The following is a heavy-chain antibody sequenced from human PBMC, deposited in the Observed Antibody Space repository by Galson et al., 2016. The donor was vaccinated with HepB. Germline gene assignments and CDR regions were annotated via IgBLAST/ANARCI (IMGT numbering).Heavy chain of an antibody. CDR3: TTYYYFDSSGYSGGINYFEY. CDR2: IKSKTDGGTT. D-gene: IGHD3-22*01. CDR1: GFTFSDAW. J-gene: IGHJ4*02. Sequence: SLRLSCAASGFTFSDAWMSWVRQAPGKGLEWVGRIKSKTDGGTTDYAAPVKGRFTISRDDSKNTLYLQLNSLNTEDTAVYYCTTYYYFDSSGYSGGINYFEYWGQGTLVTVSP. V-gene: IGHV3-15*01.